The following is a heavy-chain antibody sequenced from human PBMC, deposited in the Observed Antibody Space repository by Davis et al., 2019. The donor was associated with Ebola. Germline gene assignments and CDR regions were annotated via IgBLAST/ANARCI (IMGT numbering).Heavy chain of an antibody. J-gene: IGHJ4*02. CDR3: TSDYGDYGDY. D-gene: IGHD4-17*01. CDR1: GFTFSGSA. CDR2: IRSKANSYAT. V-gene: IGHV3-73*01. Sequence: GESLKISCAASGFTFSGSAMHWVRQASGKGLEWVGRIRSKANSYATAYAASVKGRFTISRDDSKNTAYLQMNSLKTEDTAMYYCTSDYGDYGDYWGQGTLVTVSS.